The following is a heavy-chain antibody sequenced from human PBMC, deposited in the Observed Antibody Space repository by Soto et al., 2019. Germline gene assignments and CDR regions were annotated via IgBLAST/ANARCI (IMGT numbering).Heavy chain of an antibody. CDR1: GYTFTSYG. J-gene: IGHJ4*02. Sequence: ASVKVSCKTSGYTFTSYGISWVRQAPGQGLEWMGWISTDKGKTNYAQKFQGRVTLTTDTSTSTAYMELRSLRSDDTAVYYCATRSPAFDYWGQGTLVTVSS. CDR3: ATRSPAFDY. CDR2: ISTDKGKT. V-gene: IGHV1-18*01.